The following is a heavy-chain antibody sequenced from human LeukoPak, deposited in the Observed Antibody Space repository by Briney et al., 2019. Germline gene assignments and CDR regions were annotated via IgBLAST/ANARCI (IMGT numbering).Heavy chain of an antibody. CDR1: GYTFTSYD. D-gene: IGHD6-19*01. CDR3: ARGQFIAVAASDY. J-gene: IGHJ4*02. Sequence: ASVKVSCKASGYTFTSYDINWVRQATGQGLEWMGWMNPNSGNTGYTQKFQGRVTMTRNTSISTAYMELSSLRSEDTAVYYCARGQFIAVAASDYWGQGTLVTVSS. CDR2: MNPNSGNT. V-gene: IGHV1-8*01.